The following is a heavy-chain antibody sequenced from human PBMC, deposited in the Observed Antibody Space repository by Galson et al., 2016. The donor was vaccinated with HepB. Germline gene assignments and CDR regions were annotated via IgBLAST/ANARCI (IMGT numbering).Heavy chain of an antibody. V-gene: IGHV4-30-4*08. CDR3: ARAGRWNDPYFDY. D-gene: IGHD1-1*01. Sequence: LSLTCTVSGGSISSGGYYWSWIRQHPGKGLEWIGYIYYSGSTYYNPSLKSRVTISVDTSKNQFSLKLSSVTAADTAVYYCARAGRWNDPYFDYWGQGTLVTVSS. J-gene: IGHJ4*02. CDR1: GGSISSGGYY. CDR2: IYYSGST.